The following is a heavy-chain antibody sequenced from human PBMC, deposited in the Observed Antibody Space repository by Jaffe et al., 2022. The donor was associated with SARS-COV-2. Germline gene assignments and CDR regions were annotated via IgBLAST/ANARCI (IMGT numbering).Heavy chain of an antibody. V-gene: IGHV3-23*01. D-gene: IGHD3-22*01. J-gene: IGHJ5*02. CDR3: AKDADYYYDRGNWFDP. CDR1: GFTFSSYA. CDR2: ISGSGGST. Sequence: EVQLLESGGGLVQPGGSLRLSCAASGFTFSSYAMSWVRQAPGKGLEWVSAISGSGGSTYYADSVKGRFTISRDNSKNTLYLQMNSLRAEDTAVYYCAKDADYYYDRGNWFDPWGQGTLVTVSS.